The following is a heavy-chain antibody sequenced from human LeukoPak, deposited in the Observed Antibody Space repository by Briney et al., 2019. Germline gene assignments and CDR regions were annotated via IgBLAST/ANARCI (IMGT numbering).Heavy chain of an antibody. CDR1: GGSISSSSYY. D-gene: IGHD6-13*01. Sequence: SETLSLTCTVSGGSISSSSYYWGWIRQPPGKGLEWIGSIYYSGSTYYNPSLKSRVTISVDTSKNQFSLKLSSVTAADTAVYYCARHEVPAAVSSSWFNNWFDPWGQGTLVTVSS. J-gene: IGHJ5*02. CDR2: IYYSGST. CDR3: ARHEVPAAVSSSWFNNWFDP. V-gene: IGHV4-39*07.